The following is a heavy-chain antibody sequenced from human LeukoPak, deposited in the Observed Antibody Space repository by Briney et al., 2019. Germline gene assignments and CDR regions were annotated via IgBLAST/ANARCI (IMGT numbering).Heavy chain of an antibody. J-gene: IGHJ4*02. CDR3: AKDPGYNYGSGSYDY. CDR2: ISYDGSNQ. Sequence: GGSLRLSCAASGFTFSSYGMHWVRRAPGKGLEWVAVISYDGSNQYYADSVKGRFTISRDNSKNTLYLQMNSLRAEDTAVYYCAKDPGYNYGSGSYDYWGQGTLVTVSS. V-gene: IGHV3-30*18. CDR1: GFTFSSYG. D-gene: IGHD3-10*01.